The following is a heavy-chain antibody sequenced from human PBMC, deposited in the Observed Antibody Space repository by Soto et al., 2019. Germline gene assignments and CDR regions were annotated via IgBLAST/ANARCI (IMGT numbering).Heavy chain of an antibody. V-gene: IGHV3-15*01. CDR2: IKSKTDGGTT. CDR1: GFTFSNAW. J-gene: IGHJ5*02. D-gene: IGHD5-18*01. CDR3: TTDNGYSYGDQYNWFDP. Sequence: GGSLRLSCAASGFTFSNAWMSWVRQAPGKGLEWVGRIKSKTDGGTTDYAAPVKGRFTISRDDSKNTLYLQMNSLKTEDTAVYYCTTDNGYSYGDQYNWFDPWGQGTLVTVSS.